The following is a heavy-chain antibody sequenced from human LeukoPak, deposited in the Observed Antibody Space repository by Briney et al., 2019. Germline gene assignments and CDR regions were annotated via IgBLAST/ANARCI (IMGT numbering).Heavy chain of an antibody. Sequence: PSETLSLTCTVSGGSISSGSYYWSWIRQPAGKGLEWIGRIYTSGSTNYNPSLGSRVTISLDTSKNQFSPKLSSVTAADTAMYYCAKSGGYGLIDYWGQGTLVTVSS. CDR3: AKSGGYGLIDY. J-gene: IGHJ4*02. D-gene: IGHD1-26*01. CDR2: IYTSGST. V-gene: IGHV4-61*02. CDR1: GGSISSGSYY.